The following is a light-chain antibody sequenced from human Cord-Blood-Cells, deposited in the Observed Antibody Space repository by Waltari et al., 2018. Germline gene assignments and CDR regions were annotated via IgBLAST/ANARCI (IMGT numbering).Light chain of an antibody. J-gene: IGLJ1*01. CDR1: SSNFASNT. CDR3: AAWDDSLNGYV. V-gene: IGLV1-44*01. Sequence: QSVLTQPPSASGTPGQRVTISCSGSSSNFASNTVNWYQQLPGTAPKLLIYRNNQRPSGVPDRFSGSKSGTSASLAISGLQAEDEADYYCAAWDDSLNGYVFGTGIKVTVL. CDR2: RNN.